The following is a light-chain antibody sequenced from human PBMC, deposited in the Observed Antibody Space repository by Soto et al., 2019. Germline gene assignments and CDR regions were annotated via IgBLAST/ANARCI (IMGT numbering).Light chain of an antibody. CDR1: QSVSIF. V-gene: IGKV3-15*01. J-gene: IGKJ4*01. CDR2: ATS. CDR3: QHYYTWPLT. Sequence: EIVMTQSPATLSVSPGERVTLSCMASQSVSIFLAWYQQKPGQAPRLVIYATSTRATGIPARFSGSGSGTDFTLTISSLQSEDFGVYYCQHYYTWPLTFGGGTNVEIK.